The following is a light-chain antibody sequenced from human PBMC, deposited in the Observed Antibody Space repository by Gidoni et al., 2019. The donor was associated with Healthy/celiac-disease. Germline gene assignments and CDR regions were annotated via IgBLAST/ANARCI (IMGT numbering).Light chain of an antibody. J-gene: IGLJ2*01. Sequence: QSALTQPASVSGSPRQSLTISCTGTSSDVGSYNLLSCYQQHPGKAPKLMSYECSKRPSGVSNRFSGSKSGNTASLTISGLQAEDEADYYCCSYAGSSTFVVFGGGTKLTVL. V-gene: IGLV2-23*03. CDR1: SSDVGSYNL. CDR2: ECS. CDR3: CSYAGSSTFVV.